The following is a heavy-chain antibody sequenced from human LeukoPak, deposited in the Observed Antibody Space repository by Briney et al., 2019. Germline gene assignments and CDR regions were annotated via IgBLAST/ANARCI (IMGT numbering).Heavy chain of an antibody. CDR1: GGAFSSYA. CDR2: IIPIFGTA. Sequence: ASVKVSCKASGGAFSSYAISWVRQAPGQGLEWMGGIIPIFGTANYAQKFPGRVTITTDESTSTAYMELSSLRSEDTAVYYCATTPLRLLEWLPPKRYYYYYMDVWGKGTTVTVSS. CDR3: ATTPLRLLEWLPPKRYYYYYMDV. V-gene: IGHV1-69*05. J-gene: IGHJ6*03. D-gene: IGHD3-3*01.